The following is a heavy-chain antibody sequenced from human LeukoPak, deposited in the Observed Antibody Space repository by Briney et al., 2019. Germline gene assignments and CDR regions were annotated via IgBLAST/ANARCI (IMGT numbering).Heavy chain of an antibody. J-gene: IGHJ6*03. CDR3: AKMGGRLSYYMDV. Sequence: GGSLRLSCAASGFTFSSYAMTWVRQAPGKGLEWVSSIVGSGRTTYYADSVRGRFTISRDDSNNTLYLQMSSLRAEDTALYYCAKMGGRLSYYMDVWGKGTTVTVSS. V-gene: IGHV3-23*01. CDR1: GFTFSSYA. D-gene: IGHD3-16*01. CDR2: IVGSGRTT.